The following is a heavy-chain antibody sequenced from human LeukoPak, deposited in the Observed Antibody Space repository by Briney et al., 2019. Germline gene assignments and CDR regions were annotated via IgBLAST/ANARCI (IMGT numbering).Heavy chain of an antibody. CDR3: ARDRGYGSGDVGWFDP. CDR2: ISTSGST. V-gene: IGHV4-61*02. J-gene: IGHJ5*02. CDR1: GGSISSGSYY. D-gene: IGHD3-10*01. Sequence: PSETLSLTCTVSGGSISSGSYYWSWIRQPAEKGLEWIGRISTSGSTNYNPSLKSRVTMSVDTSKNQFSLKLSSVTAADTAVYYCARDRGYGSGDVGWFDPWGQGTLVTVSS.